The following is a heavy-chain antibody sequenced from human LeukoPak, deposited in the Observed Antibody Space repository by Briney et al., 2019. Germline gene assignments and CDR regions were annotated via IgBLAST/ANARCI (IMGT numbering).Heavy chain of an antibody. CDR3: ARRVSGWFYFDF. D-gene: IGHD6-19*01. CDR2: IYNSGST. Sequence: PSETLSLTCIVSGGSISSDYWSWIRQPPGKGLEWIGHIYNSGSTKYNPSLKSRVTISVDTSKNQFSLKRSSVTAADTAVYYCARRVSGWFYFDFWGQGTLVTVSS. V-gene: IGHV4-59*08. CDR1: GGSISSDY. J-gene: IGHJ4*02.